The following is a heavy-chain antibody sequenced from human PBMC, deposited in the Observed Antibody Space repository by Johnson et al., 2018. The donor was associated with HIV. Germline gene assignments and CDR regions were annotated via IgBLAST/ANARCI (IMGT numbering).Heavy chain of an antibody. CDR1: GFTFSNYD. V-gene: IGHV3-64*01. Sequence: VQLVESGGGLIQPGGSLRLSCAASGFTFSNYDMYWVRQAPGKGLEYVSAISSNGGSTYYANSVKGRFTISRDNSKNTLYLQMGSLRAEDMAVYYCARGEGRIPHAFDIWGQGTMVTVSS. CDR2: ISSNGGST. CDR3: ARGEGRIPHAFDI. D-gene: IGHD2-2*02. J-gene: IGHJ3*02.